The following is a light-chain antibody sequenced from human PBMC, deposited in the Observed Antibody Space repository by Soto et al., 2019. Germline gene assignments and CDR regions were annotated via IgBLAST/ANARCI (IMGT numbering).Light chain of an antibody. CDR2: AAS. CDR1: QSISNL. Sequence: DIQMTQSPFSLSASVGDRVTITCRASQSISNLLNWYQQKPGKAPKLLIYAASSLQSGVPARFSGSGSGTDFTLTISSLQPEDFATYYCQQSYSTPLTFGGGTKVEIE. CDR3: QQSYSTPLT. J-gene: IGKJ4*01. V-gene: IGKV1-39*01.